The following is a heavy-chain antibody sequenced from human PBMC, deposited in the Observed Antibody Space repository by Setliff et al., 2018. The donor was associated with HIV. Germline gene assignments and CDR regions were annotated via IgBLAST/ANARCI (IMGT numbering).Heavy chain of an antibody. D-gene: IGHD6-13*01. CDR3: ARVAGSSWPFDY. J-gene: IGHJ4*02. V-gene: IGHV4-59*01. CDR1: GGSISSYY. Sequence: KTSETLSLTCTVSGGSISSYYWSWIRQPPGKGLEWIGYIYYSGSTNYNPSLKSRVTISVDTSKNQFSLKLSSVTAADTAVYYCARVAGSSWPFDYWGQGTLVTVSS. CDR2: IYYSGST.